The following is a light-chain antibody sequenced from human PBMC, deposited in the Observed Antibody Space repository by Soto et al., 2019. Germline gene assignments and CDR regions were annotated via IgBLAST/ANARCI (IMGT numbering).Light chain of an antibody. CDR3: QQYNNWLRT. J-gene: IGKJ1*01. Sequence: EIVMTQSPATLSVSPGERATLSCRAGQSVSSNLAWYQQKPGQAPRLLIYGASTRATGIPARFSGSGSGTEFTLTISSXQSEDFAVYYCQQYNNWLRTFGQGTKVDIK. V-gene: IGKV3-15*01. CDR2: GAS. CDR1: QSVSSN.